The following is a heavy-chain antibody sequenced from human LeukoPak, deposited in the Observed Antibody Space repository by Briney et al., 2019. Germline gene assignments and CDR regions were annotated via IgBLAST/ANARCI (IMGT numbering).Heavy chain of an antibody. D-gene: IGHD2-21*02. V-gene: IGHV4-39*01. CDR1: GGSLRSSYNY. J-gene: IGHJ5*02. CDR3: ARRTLVTSISTYNWFDP. Sequence: SETLSLTCSVSGGSLRSSYNYWAWIRQPPGRGLEWIGSIFYDGTTFYSPSLKTRVSMSVDTSMNQVSLRLNSVTAADTAIYYCARRTLVTSISTYNWFDPWGQGTLVTVSA. CDR2: IFYDGTT.